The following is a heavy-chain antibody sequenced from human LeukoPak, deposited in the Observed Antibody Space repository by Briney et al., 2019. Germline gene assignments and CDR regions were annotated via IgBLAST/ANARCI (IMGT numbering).Heavy chain of an antibody. Sequence: TGGSLRLSCSASGFTFSSYAMHWPRQAPGKGLEYVASTDTKGGSTYYADSVKGRVTISRDNPKNTLHLEMSNLRTEDTAVYYCAKGGSGELYLDAFDIWGQGTMVTVSS. CDR1: GFTFSSYA. J-gene: IGHJ3*02. V-gene: IGHV3-64D*06. CDR2: TDTKGGST. D-gene: IGHD3-16*01. CDR3: AKGGSGELYLDAFDI.